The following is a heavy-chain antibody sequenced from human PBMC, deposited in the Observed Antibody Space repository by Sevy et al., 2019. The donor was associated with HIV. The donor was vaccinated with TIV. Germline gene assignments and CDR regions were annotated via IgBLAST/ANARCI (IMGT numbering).Heavy chain of an antibody. CDR1: GYTFTGFY. V-gene: IGHV1-2*02. Sequence: ASVKVSCKTSGYTFTGFYMHWVRQAPGQGLEWMGWINPNSSATNYAQKFQGRVTMTRDTSISTAYMELSSLRSDDTAVYYRARGFCGDDCYSFFDYWGQGTLVTVSS. CDR3: ARGFCGDDCYSFFDY. CDR2: INPNSSAT. J-gene: IGHJ4*02. D-gene: IGHD2-21*02.